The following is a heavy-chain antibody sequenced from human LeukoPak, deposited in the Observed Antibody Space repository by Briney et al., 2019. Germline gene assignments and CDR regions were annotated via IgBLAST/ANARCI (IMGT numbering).Heavy chain of an antibody. CDR2: IYYSGST. CDR1: GGSISSYY. Sequence: SETLSLTCTVSGGSISSYYWSWVRQPPGKLLEWIGYIYYSGSTNYNPSLKSRVTISVDTSKNQFSLKVNSVTAADTAVYYCARDGLGIDYWGQGTLVTVSS. V-gene: IGHV4-59*01. J-gene: IGHJ4*02. CDR3: ARDGLGIDY. D-gene: IGHD6-19*01.